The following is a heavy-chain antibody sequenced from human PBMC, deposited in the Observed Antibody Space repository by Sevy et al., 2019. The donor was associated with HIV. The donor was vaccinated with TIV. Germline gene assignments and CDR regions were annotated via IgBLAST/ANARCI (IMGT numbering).Heavy chain of an antibody. D-gene: IGHD3-9*01. CDR1: GFTVSSNY. Sequence: GGSLRLSCAASGFTVSSNYMSWVRQAPGKGLKWVSVIYSGGSTFYADSVKGRFTISRDNSKLYLQMNSLRAEDTAVYYCARGSLDPPLDYWGQGTLVTVSS. CDR3: ARGSLDPPLDY. V-gene: IGHV3-53*01. CDR2: IYSGGST. J-gene: IGHJ4*02.